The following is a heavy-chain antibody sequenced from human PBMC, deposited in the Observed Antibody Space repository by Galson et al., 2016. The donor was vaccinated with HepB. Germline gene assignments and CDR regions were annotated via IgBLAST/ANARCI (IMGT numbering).Heavy chain of an antibody. CDR1: GYTFTSYG. CDR2: ISAYNGNT. J-gene: IGHJ4*02. CDR3: ARDGVIAARPRGLDY. D-gene: IGHD6-6*01. Sequence: SVKVSCKASGYTFTSYGISWVRQAPGQGLEWMGWISAYNGNTNYAQKLQGRVTMTTDTSTSTAYMELRSLRSDDTAVYYWARDGVIAARPRGLDYWGQGTLVTVSS. V-gene: IGHV1-18*01.